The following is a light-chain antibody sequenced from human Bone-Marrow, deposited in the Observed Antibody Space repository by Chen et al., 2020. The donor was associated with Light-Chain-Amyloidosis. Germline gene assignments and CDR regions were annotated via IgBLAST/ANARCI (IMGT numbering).Light chain of an antibody. CDR1: QSISSY. CDR2: AAS. V-gene: IGKV1-39*01. Sequence: DIQMTPSPSSLSASVGDRVTITCRASQSISSYLNWYQQKPGKAPKLLIYAASSLQIGVPSRFSGSVSGTDFTLTISSLQPEDFATYYCQQSYSTPWTFGQGTKVEIK. CDR3: QQSYSTPWT. J-gene: IGKJ1*01.